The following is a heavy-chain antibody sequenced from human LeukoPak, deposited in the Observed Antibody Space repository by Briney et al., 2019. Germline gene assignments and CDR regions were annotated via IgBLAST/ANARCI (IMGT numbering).Heavy chain of an antibody. J-gene: IGHJ4*02. V-gene: IGHV3-21*01. CDR2: ISSSSSYI. CDR3: ARYTYSSSWYFDY. D-gene: IGHD6-13*01. CDR1: GFTFSSYW. Sequence: GGSLRLSCAASGFTFSSYWMSWVRQAPGKGLEWVSSISSSSSYIYYADSVKGRFTISRDNAKNSLYLQMNSLRAEDTAVYYCARYTYSSSWYFDYWGQGTLVTVSS.